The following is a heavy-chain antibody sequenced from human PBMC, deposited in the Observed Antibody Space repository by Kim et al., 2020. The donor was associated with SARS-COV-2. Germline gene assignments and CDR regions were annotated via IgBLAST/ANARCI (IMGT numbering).Heavy chain of an antibody. J-gene: IGHJ4*02. D-gene: IGHD3-10*01. CDR3: ARDPRLLWFGEVDWFDY. CDR2: INPNSGGT. CDR1: GYTFTGYY. Sequence: ASVKVSCKASGYTFTGYYMHWVRQAPGQGLEWMGRINPNSGGTNYAQKFQGRVTMTRDTSISTAYMELSRLRSDDTAVYYCARDPRLLWFGEVDWFDYWGQGTLVTVSS. V-gene: IGHV1-2*06.